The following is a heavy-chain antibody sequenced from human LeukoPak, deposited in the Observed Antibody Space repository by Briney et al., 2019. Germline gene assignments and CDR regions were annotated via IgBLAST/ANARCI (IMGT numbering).Heavy chain of an antibody. CDR2: IYHTGST. D-gene: IGHD3-10*01. CDR1: GGSISGFY. CDR3: ARDGPSYYGSGRFDY. V-gene: IGHV4-59*12. J-gene: IGHJ4*02. Sequence: SETLSLTCTVSGGSISGFYWSWIRQPPGKGLEWIGYIYHTGSTNYNPSLKSRVTMSVDTSKNQFSLKLSSVTAADRAVYYCARDGPSYYGSGRFDYWGQGTLVTVSS.